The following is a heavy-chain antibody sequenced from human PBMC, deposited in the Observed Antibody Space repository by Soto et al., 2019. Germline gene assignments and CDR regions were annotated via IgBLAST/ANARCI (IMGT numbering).Heavy chain of an antibody. V-gene: IGHV4-4*02. D-gene: IGHD3-10*01. CDR3: ARLVYDTRLNYMYFAF. Sequence: SETLSLTCAVSGVSISSGNWWTWVRQSPQRGLEYIGEIFHDGTTNYYPSFERRVAISVDTSKNHFSLKLTSVTAADTAIYFCARLVYDTRLNYMYFAFWGQGTLVTSPQ. CDR1: GVSISSGNW. J-gene: IGHJ4*02. CDR2: IFHDGTT.